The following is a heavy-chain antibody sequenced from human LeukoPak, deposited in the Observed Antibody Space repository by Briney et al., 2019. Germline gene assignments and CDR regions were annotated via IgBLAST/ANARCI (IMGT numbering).Heavy chain of an antibody. J-gene: IGHJ5*02. CDR2: IKQDGSEK. Sequence: GGSLRLSCAASGLTFSSYWMSWVRQAPGKGLEWVANIKQDGSEKYYVDSVKGRFTISRDNARNSLYLQMNSLRVEDTAVYFCATEYGDYLNNWFDPWGQGTLVTVSS. CDR1: GLTFSSYW. CDR3: ATEYGDYLNNWFDP. V-gene: IGHV3-7*03. D-gene: IGHD4-17*01.